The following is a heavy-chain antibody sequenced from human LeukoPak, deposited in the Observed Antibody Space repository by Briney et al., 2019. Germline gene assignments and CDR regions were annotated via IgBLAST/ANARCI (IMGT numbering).Heavy chain of an antibody. CDR1: GFTFNNYA. V-gene: IGHV3-23*01. J-gene: IGHJ4*02. CDR3: ARVWFGELFTPIDY. CDR2: ISPSGDTT. Sequence: GGSLRLSCAASGFTFNNYAMNWVRQAPGKGLEWVSHISPSGDTTYYADSVKGRFTISRDNSKNTLYLQMNSLRAEDTAVYYCARVWFGELFTPIDYWGQGTRVTVPS. D-gene: IGHD3-10*01.